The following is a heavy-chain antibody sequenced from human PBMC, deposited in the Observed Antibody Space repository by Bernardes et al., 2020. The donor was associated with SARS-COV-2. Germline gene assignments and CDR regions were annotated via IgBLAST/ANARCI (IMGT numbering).Heavy chain of an antibody. CDR3: TRDWSSPEWGLHYYYGMDV. D-gene: IGHD1-26*01. CDR1: GFTFSSHW. J-gene: IGHJ6*02. CDR2: IKRDATET. V-gene: IGHV3-7*04. Sequence: GGSLRLSCAVSGFTFSSHWMSWVRQAPGKGLEWVANIKRDATETYYMDSVKGRFTISRDNAKNSLYLQMNSLRAEDTAVYYCTRDWSSPEWGLHYYYGMDVWGQGTTVTVSS.